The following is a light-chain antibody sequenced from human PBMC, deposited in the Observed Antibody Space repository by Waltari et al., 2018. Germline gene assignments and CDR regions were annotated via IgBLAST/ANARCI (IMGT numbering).Light chain of an antibody. J-gene: IGLJ2*01. V-gene: IGLV2-23*02. CDR2: EVS. CDR1: SSDVGNYNL. Sequence: QSALTQPASVSGSPGQSITISCTGTSSDVGNYNLVSWYQQHPGKAPKLIIYEVSQRPSVVSNRFSGSKSGTTASLTISGLQAEDEAYFYCCSYAGSGSSVVFGGGTKLTVL. CDR3: CSYAGSGSSVV.